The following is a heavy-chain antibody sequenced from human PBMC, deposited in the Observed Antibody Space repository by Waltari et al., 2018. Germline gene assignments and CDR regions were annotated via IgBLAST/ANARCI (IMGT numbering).Heavy chain of an antibody. J-gene: IGHJ6*02. V-gene: IGHV4-4*09. CDR1: GGSISFHN. CDR2: IYNSGNT. Sequence: QVQLQESGPRLVKPSETLSLTCSVSGGSISFHNWSWFRQSPRKGLEWIGYIYNSGNTNYNPSLKSRVTISADPSKNQFSLKVDSVTVADTAVYYCARLRDGYYYYYGMDVWGPGTTVTVSS. CDR3: ARLRDGYYYYYGMDV.